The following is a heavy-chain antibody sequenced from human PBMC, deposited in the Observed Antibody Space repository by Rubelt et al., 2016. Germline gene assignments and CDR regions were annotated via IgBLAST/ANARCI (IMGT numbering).Heavy chain of an antibody. Sequence: QLQLQESGPGLVKPSETLSLTCTVSGGSISSSSYYWGWIRQPPGKGLEWIGSIYYSGSTYYNPSLKSRVPISVDTSKNLFSLKLGSVTAADTAVYYCRMGSWSCGVDIWGRGAMGTVSS. D-gene: IGHD6-13*01. CDR2: IYYSGST. J-gene: IGHJ3*02. CDR3: RMGSWSCGVDI. CDR1: GGSISSSSYY. V-gene: IGHV4-39*01.